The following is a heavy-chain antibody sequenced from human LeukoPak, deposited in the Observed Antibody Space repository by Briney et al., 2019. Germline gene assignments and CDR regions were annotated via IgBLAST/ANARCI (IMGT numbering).Heavy chain of an antibody. V-gene: IGHV4-61*02. Sequence: PSQTLSLTCTVSGGSISIGIYYWSWIRQPAGKGLEWILPIYTSGSTNYNPSLKTRVTISVDTSKNQFSLKLSSVPAADTAVYYCARELGPTVTPEGLQKINWFDPWGQGTLVTVSS. CDR3: ARELGPTVTPEGLQKINWFDP. CDR1: GGSISIGIYY. D-gene: IGHD4-17*01. CDR2: IYTSGST. J-gene: IGHJ5*02.